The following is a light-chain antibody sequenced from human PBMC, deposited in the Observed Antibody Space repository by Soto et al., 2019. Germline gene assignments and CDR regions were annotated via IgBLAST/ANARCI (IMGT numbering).Light chain of an antibody. CDR2: GAS. V-gene: IGKV3-20*01. CDR3: QQYGSSSIN. CDR1: QSVSSSY. Sequence: SVLPPSPGTLSLSPVYISTLSVSSIQSVSSSYLAWYQQKPGQAPRLLIYGASSRATGIPDRFSGSGSGTDFTLTISRLEPEDFAVYYCQQYGSSSINFGQGKRLEIK. J-gene: IGKJ5*01.